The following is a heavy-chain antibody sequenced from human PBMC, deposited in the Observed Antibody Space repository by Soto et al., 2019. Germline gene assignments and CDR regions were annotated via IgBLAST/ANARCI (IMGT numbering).Heavy chain of an antibody. CDR1: GGSIGSYF. CDR3: ARASGVRNWFDP. D-gene: IGHD7-27*01. V-gene: IGHV4-59*01. Sequence: PSETLSLTCTVSGGSIGSYFWSWIRQPPGKGLEWIGYTHYTGTTDSSPSLRGRVTMSVDSSKNQFSLRLRSVTAADTAVYYCARASGVRNWFDPWGQGTQVTVSS. J-gene: IGHJ5*02. CDR2: THYTGTT.